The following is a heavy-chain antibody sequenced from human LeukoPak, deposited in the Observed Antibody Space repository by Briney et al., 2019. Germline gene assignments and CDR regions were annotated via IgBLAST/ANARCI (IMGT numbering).Heavy chain of an antibody. CDR3: ARDLRTGGDYFTSSG. J-gene: IGHJ4*02. CDR2: ISSSSSTI. CDR1: GFTFSSYS. V-gene: IGHV3-48*01. Sequence: PGGSLRLSCAASGFTFSSYSMNWVRQAPGKGLEWVSYISSSSSTIYYADSVKGRFTISRGNAKNSLYLQMNSLRAEDTAVYYCARDLRTGGDYFTSSGWGQGTLVTVSS. D-gene: IGHD4-17*01.